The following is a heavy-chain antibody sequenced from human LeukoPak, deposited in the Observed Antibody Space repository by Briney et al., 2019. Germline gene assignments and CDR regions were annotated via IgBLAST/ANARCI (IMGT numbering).Heavy chain of an antibody. CDR1: GGSFSGYY. CDR3: ARGWGEQQLSLSWFDP. V-gene: IGHV4-34*01. J-gene: IGHJ5*02. Sequence: SETLSLTCTVYGGSFSGYYWSWIRQTPGKGLEWIGEINQSGSTNYNPSLKSRVTISGDTSKNQFSLKLTSVAAADTAVYYCARGWGEQQLSLSWFDPWGQGTLVTVSS. CDR2: INQSGST. D-gene: IGHD6-13*01.